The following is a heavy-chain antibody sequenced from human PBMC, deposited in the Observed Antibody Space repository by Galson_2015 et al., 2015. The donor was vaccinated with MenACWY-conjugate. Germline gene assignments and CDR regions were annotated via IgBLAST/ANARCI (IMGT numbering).Heavy chain of an antibody. V-gene: IGHV3-15*01. CDR1: GFTFSNAW. CDR3: TTVEGYCSSTSCYAVGAIDY. CDR2: IKSKTDGGTT. D-gene: IGHD2-2*01. J-gene: IGHJ4*02. Sequence: SLRLSCAASGFTFSNAWMSWVRQAPGKGLEWVGRIKSKTDGGTTDYAAPVKGRFTISRDDSKNTLYLQMNSLKTEDTAVYYCTTVEGYCSSTSCYAVGAIDYWGQGTLVTVSS.